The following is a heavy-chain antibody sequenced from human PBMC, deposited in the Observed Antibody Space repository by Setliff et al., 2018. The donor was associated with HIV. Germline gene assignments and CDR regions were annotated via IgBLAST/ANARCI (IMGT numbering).Heavy chain of an antibody. CDR1: GGFISTGGYS. V-gene: IGHV4-30-2*01. Sequence: SETLSLTCTVSGGFISTGGYSWSRIRQPPGKGLEWIGYIYHSGNTYYNPSLKSRVSISVDRSKNTLFLQMNSLRPEDTAVYYCARDCRVGWAFTYGMDVWGQGTLVTVSS. D-gene: IGHD1-26*01. CDR2: IYHSGNT. J-gene: IGHJ6*02. CDR3: ARDCRVGWAFTYGMDV.